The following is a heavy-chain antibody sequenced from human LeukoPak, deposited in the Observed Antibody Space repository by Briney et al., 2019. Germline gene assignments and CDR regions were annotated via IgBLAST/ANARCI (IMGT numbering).Heavy chain of an antibody. J-gene: IGHJ6*03. V-gene: IGHV3-23*01. CDR2: ISGNGGST. D-gene: IGHD2/OR15-2a*01. CDR3: AKGTTPKDVYCYYMDV. Sequence: PGGSLRLSCAASGFTFSSYAMSWVRQATGQGLEWVSAISGNGGSTYYADSVKGRFTISRDNPKNTLYLQMNSLRSEDTAVYYCAKGTTPKDVYCYYMDVWGKGTTVTVSS. CDR1: GFTFSSYA.